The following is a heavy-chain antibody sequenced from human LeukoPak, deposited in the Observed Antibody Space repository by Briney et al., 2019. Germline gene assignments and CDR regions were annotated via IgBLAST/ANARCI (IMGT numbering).Heavy chain of an antibody. CDR1: GGSISSSNW. D-gene: IGHD6-19*01. CDR2: IYDTGGT. V-gene: IGHV3-53*01. J-gene: IGHJ4*02. CDR3: ARDSNGPAF. Sequence: PSETLSLTCAVSGGSISSSNWWSWVRQAPGKGLEWLSVIYDTGGTFYSDSVKGRFTISRDYSKNTLYLQMSSLRADDTAVYYCARDSNGPAFWGQGTLVTVSS.